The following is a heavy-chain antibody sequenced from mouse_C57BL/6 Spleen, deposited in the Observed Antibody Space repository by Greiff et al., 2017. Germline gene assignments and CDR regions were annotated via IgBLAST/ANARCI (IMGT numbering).Heavy chain of an antibody. J-gene: IGHJ4*01. CDR3: ARTTAQYCAMDY. D-gene: IGHD3-2*02. CDR1: GYTFTSYT. V-gene: IGHV1-4*01. Sequence: QVQLQQSGAELARPGASVKMSCKASGYTFTSYTMHWVKQRPGQGLEWIGYINPSSGYTKYNQKFKDKATLTADKSSSTAYMQLSSLTSEDSAVYYCARTTAQYCAMDYWGQGTSVTVSS. CDR2: INPSSGYT.